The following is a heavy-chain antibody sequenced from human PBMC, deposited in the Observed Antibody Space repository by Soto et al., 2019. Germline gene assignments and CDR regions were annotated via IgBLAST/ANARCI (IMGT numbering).Heavy chain of an antibody. Sequence: QVQLVQSGAEVKKPGSSVTVSCKASGGTFSSYAISWVRQAPGQGLEWMGGIIPIFGTANYGQKFQGRVTITADESTSKAYMELSSLSSEDTAVYYCARNSHYYDSSGYYDYWGQGTLVTVSS. CDR1: GGTFSSYA. CDR3: ARNSHYYDSSGYYDY. CDR2: IIPIFGTA. D-gene: IGHD3-22*01. J-gene: IGHJ4*02. V-gene: IGHV1-69*01.